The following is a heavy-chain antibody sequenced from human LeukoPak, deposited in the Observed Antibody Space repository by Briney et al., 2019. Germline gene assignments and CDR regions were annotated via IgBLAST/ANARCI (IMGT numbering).Heavy chain of an antibody. D-gene: IGHD3-16*01. V-gene: IGHV3-7*04. CDR2: IKPDGSEK. CDR3: ARFGVPYGADV. Sequence: GGSLRLSCAASGFTFSSYWMSWVRQAPGKGLKWVANIKPDGSEKGYVDSMKGRFTISRDNAKNSLFLQANSLRAEDTAVYYCARFGVPYGADVWGQGTTVTVSS. CDR1: GFTFSSYW. J-gene: IGHJ6*02.